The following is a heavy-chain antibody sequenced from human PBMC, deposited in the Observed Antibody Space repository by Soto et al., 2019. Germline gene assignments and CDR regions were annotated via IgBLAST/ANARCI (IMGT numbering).Heavy chain of an antibody. CDR1: GFTFSSYG. J-gene: IGHJ4*02. Sequence: PGGSLRLSCAASGFTFSSYGMHWVRQAPGKGLEWVAVIWYDGSNKYYADSVKGRFTISRDNSKNTLYLQMNSLRAEDTAVYYCARDGTYYDFWSGYRPFYYFDYWGQGTLVTVSS. CDR3: ARDGTYYDFWSGYRPFYYFDY. V-gene: IGHV3-33*01. CDR2: IWYDGSNK. D-gene: IGHD3-3*01.